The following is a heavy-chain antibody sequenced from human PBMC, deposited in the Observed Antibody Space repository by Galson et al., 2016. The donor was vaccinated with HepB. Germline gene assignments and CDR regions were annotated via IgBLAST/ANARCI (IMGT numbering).Heavy chain of an antibody. CDR1: RFTFRNFG. Sequence: SLRLSCAASRFTFRNFGIHWVRQAPGKGLEWVAVISYDGTDKHYADSVKGRFTISRDNSKNTLYLQMNSLRAEDTAVYYCAKDLTTVTIGELDYWGRGTLVTVSP. J-gene: IGHJ4*02. CDR3: AKDLTTVTIGELDY. D-gene: IGHD4-17*01. CDR2: ISYDGTDK. V-gene: IGHV3-30*18.